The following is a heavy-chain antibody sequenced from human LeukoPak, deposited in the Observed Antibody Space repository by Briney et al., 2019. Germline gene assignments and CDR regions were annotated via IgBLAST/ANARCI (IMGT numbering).Heavy chain of an antibody. CDR1: GGSISATTYH. CDR3: ARAGDDYVWGSYRYTFSYGMDV. D-gene: IGHD3-16*02. CDR2: VYYGGVN. J-gene: IGHJ6*02. Sequence: PSETLSLTCTVSGGSISATTYHWAWIRQPPGKGLEWTGNVYYGGVNYYNPSLKSRVTISADTPRNQFSLTLSSVTAADTAVYYCARAGDDYVWGSYRYTFSYGMDVWGQGTTVTVSS. V-gene: IGHV4-39*01.